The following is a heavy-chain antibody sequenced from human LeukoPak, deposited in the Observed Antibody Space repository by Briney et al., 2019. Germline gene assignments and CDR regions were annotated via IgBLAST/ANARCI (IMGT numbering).Heavy chain of an antibody. CDR2: ISSSSYI. D-gene: IGHD4/OR15-4a*01. V-gene: IGHV3-69-1*01. CDR3: AREANYGDDAFDI. Sequence: GGSLRLSCAASGFTVSSNYMSWVRQAPGKGLEWVSSISSSSYIYYADSVKGRFTISRDNAKNSLYLQMNSLRAEDTAVYYCAREANYGDDAFDIWGQGTMVTVSS. J-gene: IGHJ3*02. CDR1: GFTVSSNY.